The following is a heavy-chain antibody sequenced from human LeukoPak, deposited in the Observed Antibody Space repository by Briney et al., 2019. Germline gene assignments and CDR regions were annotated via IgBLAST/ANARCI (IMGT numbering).Heavy chain of an antibody. CDR2: IYYIGST. D-gene: IGHD3-9*01. Sequence: SETLSLTCTVSGGSILTSSYYWGWIRQPPGKGLEWIGSIYYIGSTSYNPSLKSRVTISVDTSKNQFSLKLSSVTAADTAVYYCARGFFDWTSIGYFQHWGQGTLVTVSS. V-gene: IGHV4-39*07. CDR1: GGSILTSSYY. CDR3: ARGFFDWTSIGYFQH. J-gene: IGHJ1*01.